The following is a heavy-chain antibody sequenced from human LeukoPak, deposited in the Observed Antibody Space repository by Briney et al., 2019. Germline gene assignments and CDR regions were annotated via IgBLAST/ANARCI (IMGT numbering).Heavy chain of an antibody. D-gene: IGHD2-21*02. J-gene: IGHJ4*02. CDR2: ISSDGSIK. V-gene: IGHV3-30*03. Sequence: SGGSLRLSCVASGSGFTFTTYGMHWVRQAPGKGLEWVSLISSDGSIKSYTDSVKGRFTISRDDSRETVYLQMNSLRAEDTALYYCAREVNAMTAFDFWGQGTLVTVSS. CDR3: AREVNAMTAFDF. CDR1: GSGFTFTTYG.